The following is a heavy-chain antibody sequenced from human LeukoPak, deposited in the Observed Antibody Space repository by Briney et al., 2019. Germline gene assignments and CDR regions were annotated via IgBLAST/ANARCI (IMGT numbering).Heavy chain of an antibody. V-gene: IGHV4-39*01. Sequence: SETLSLTCTVSGGSISSSSYYWGWIRQPAGKGLEWIGSIYYSGSTYYNPSLKSRVTISVDTSKNQFSLKLSSVTAADTAVYYCARRITGTDHDAFDVWGQGTMVTVSS. J-gene: IGHJ3*01. D-gene: IGHD1-20*01. CDR3: ARRITGTDHDAFDV. CDR1: GGSISSSSYY. CDR2: IYYSGST.